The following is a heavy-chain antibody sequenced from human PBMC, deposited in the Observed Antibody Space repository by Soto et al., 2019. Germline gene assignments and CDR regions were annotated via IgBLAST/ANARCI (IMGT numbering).Heavy chain of an antibody. D-gene: IGHD3-3*01. CDR1: GFIFDDYS. Sequence: EVQLVESGGVVVQPGGSLRLSCAASGFIFDDYSMYWVRQAPGKGLEWVSLLSWDGRHTYYADSVKGRFIISSDNSRISLSLQMTSLTTADTALYYCAKARRSIFGGMDVWGQGTTVTVSS. CDR3: AKARRSIFGGMDV. V-gene: IGHV3-43*01. CDR2: LSWDGRHT. J-gene: IGHJ6*02.